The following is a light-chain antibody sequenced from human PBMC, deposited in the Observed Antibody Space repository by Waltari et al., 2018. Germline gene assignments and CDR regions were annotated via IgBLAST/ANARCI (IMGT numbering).Light chain of an antibody. V-gene: IGKV3-11*01. J-gene: IGKJ3*01. CDR1: QSISNS. Sequence: EIVLTQSPATVSLSPGEGATLSCRASQSISNSLVWYQQKPGQAPRLLIYDPSKRATGIPARFSGSGSGTDFTLTISSLEPEDFAVYYCQQRSNPFTFGPGTKVDIK. CDR3: QQRSNPFT. CDR2: DPS.